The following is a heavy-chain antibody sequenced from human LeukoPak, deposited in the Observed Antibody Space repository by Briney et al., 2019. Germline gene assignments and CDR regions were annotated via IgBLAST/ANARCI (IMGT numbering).Heavy chain of an antibody. J-gene: IGHJ5*02. D-gene: IGHD6-13*01. V-gene: IGHV4-38-2*02. CDR3: ASPRIAAAGTNWFDP. CDR1: GYSISSGYY. Sequence: PSETLSLTCTVSGYSISSGYYWGWIRQPPGKGLEWIGSIYHSGSTYYNPSLMSRVTISVDTSKNQFSLKLSSVTAADTAVCYCASPRIAAAGTNWFDPWGQGTLVTVSS. CDR2: IYHSGST.